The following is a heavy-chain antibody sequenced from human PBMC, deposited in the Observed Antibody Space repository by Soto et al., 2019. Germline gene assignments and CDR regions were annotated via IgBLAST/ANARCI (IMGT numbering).Heavy chain of an antibody. D-gene: IGHD6-13*01. CDR3: ARLGIAAAGTPGWFDP. J-gene: IGHJ5*02. V-gene: IGHV5-51*01. CDR2: IYPGDSDT. CDR1: GYSFTSYW. Sequence: GEALKISCKGSGYSFTSYWIGWVRQMPGKGLEWMGIIYPGDSDTRYSPSFQGQVTISADKSISTAYLQWSSLKASDTAMYYCARLGIAAAGTPGWFDPWGQGTLVTVSS.